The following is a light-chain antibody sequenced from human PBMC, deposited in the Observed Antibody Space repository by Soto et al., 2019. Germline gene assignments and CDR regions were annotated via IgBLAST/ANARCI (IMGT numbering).Light chain of an antibody. J-gene: IGLJ1*01. CDR1: SSDVGGYDY. Sequence: QSALTQPASVSGSPGQSITISCTGTSSDVGGYDYVSWYQQHPGKAPKVILYNVSNRPSGVSKRFSGSKSGNTASLTISGLQAEDEADYYCSSFTGSNTLIYVLGSGTKVTVL. CDR3: SSFTGSNTLIYV. V-gene: IGLV2-14*01. CDR2: NVS.